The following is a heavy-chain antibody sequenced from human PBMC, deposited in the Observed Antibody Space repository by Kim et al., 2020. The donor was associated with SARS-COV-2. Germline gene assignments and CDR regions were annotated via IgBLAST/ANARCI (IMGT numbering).Heavy chain of an antibody. V-gene: IGHV3-30-3*01. Sequence: GGSLRLSCAASGFTFSSYAMHWVRQAPGKGLEWVAVISFDGINKYYADSVKGRFTISRDNSKNTLWLQMNSLTTEDTAVYYCARAPTPSYGLDVWGQGTT. CDR3: ARAPTPSYGLDV. CDR1: GFTFSSYA. CDR2: ISFDGINK. J-gene: IGHJ6*02.